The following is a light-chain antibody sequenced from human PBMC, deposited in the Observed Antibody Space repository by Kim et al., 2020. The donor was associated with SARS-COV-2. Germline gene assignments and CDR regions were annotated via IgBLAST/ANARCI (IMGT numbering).Light chain of an antibody. CDR2: DVF. J-gene: IGKJ2*01. CDR1: QDINNY. Sequence: DIQMTQSPSSLSASIGDRVTITCQASQDINNYLSWYQQKPGNAPKLLIYDVFKLEARVPSRFSGRGSGTHFTFTISSLQPEDTATYYCQQYDNVPYTFGQGTKLEI. V-gene: IGKV1-33*01. CDR3: QQYDNVPYT.